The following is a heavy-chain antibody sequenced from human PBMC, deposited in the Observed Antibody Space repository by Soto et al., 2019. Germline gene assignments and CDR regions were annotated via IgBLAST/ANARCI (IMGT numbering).Heavy chain of an antibody. CDR2: IYPGDSDT. CDR1: GYSFTSYW. D-gene: IGHD6-19*01. V-gene: IGHV5-51*01. Sequence: PGESLKISCKGSGYSFTSYWIGWVRQMPGKGLEWMGIIYPGDSDTKYSPSFQGQVTISADKSISTAYLQWSSLKASDTAMYYCATYTEKWLAFDAFDIWGQGTMVTVSS. J-gene: IGHJ3*02. CDR3: ATYTEKWLAFDAFDI.